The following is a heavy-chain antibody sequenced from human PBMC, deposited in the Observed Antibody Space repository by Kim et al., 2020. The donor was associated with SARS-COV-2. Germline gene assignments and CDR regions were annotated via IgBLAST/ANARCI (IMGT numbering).Heavy chain of an antibody. CDR1: GFTFSSYS. CDR2: ISSSSSTI. Sequence: GGSLRLSCAASGFTFSSYSMNWVRQAPGKGLEWVSYISSSSSTIYYADSVKGRFTISRDNAKNSLYLQMNSLRDEDTAVYYCASLYPEYPRYCTGGVCYVSTTYGMDVWGQGTTVTVSS. CDR3: ASLYPEYPRYCTGGVCYVSTTYGMDV. J-gene: IGHJ6*02. V-gene: IGHV3-48*02. D-gene: IGHD2-8*02.